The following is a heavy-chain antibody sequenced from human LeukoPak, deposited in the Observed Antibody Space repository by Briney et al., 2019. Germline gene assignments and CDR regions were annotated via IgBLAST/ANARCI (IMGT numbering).Heavy chain of an antibody. CDR1: GGSFSGYY. V-gene: IGHV4-34*01. Sequence: PSETLSLTCAVYGGSFSGYYWSWIRQPPGKGLEWIGEINHSGSTNYNPSLKSRVTISVDTSKNQFSLKLSSVTAADTAVYYCARRPTYCSGGSCYQRFDYWGQGTLVTVSS. J-gene: IGHJ4*02. CDR3: ARRPTYCSGGSCYQRFDY. D-gene: IGHD2-15*01. CDR2: INHSGST.